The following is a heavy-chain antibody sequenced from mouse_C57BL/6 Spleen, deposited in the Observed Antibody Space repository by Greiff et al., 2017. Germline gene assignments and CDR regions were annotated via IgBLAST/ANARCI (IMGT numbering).Heavy chain of an antibody. V-gene: IGHV1-50*01. CDR1: GYTFTSYW. CDR2: IDPSDSYT. Sequence: VQLQQPGAELVKPGASVKLSCKASGYTFTSYWMQWVKQRPGQGLEWIGEIDPSDSYTNYNQKFKGKATLTVDTSSSTAYMQLSSLTSEDSAVYYCARRFSTTVVDPYFDYWGQGTTLTVSS. D-gene: IGHD1-1*01. CDR3: ARRFSTTVVDPYFDY. J-gene: IGHJ2*01.